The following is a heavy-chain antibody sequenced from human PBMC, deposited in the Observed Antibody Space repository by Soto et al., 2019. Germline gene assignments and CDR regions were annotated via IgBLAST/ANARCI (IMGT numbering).Heavy chain of an antibody. CDR1: GYTFTSYG. V-gene: IGHV1-18*04. D-gene: IGHD3-22*01. CDR2: ISGYNGNT. Sequence: GASVKVSCKASGYTFTSYGFSWVRQAPGQGLEWMGWISGYNGNTNYAQRLQGRVTMTTDTSTTTAYMELRSLRPDDTAVYYCARDLYYYDNSGLGRFDIWGQGTMVTVSS. J-gene: IGHJ3*02. CDR3: ARDLYYYDNSGLGRFDI.